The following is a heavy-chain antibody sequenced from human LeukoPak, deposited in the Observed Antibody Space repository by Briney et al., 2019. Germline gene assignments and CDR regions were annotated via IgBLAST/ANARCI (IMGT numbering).Heavy chain of an antibody. Sequence: ASVKVSCKASGYTFTSYGISWVRQAPGQGLEWMGWISAYNGNTNYAQKLQGRVTMTTDTSTSTAYMELRSLRSDDTAVYYCARAEGHNWNDPFDYWGQGTLVTVSS. CDR1: GYTFTSYG. V-gene: IGHV1-18*01. J-gene: IGHJ4*02. D-gene: IGHD1-20*01. CDR2: ISAYNGNT. CDR3: ARAEGHNWNDPFDY.